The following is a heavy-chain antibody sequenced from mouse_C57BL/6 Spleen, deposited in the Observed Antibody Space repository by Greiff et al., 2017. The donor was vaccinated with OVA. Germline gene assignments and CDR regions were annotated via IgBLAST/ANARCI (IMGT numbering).Heavy chain of an antibody. D-gene: IGHD2-1*01. Sequence: EVQRVESEGGLVQPGSSMKLSCTASGFTFSDYYMAWVRQVPEKGLEWVANINYDGSSTYYLDSLKSRFIISRDNAKNILYLQMSSLKSEDTATYYCARDKGNYNYFDYWGQGTTLTVSS. CDR3: ARDKGNYNYFDY. CDR2: INYDGSST. J-gene: IGHJ2*01. V-gene: IGHV5-16*01. CDR1: GFTFSDYY.